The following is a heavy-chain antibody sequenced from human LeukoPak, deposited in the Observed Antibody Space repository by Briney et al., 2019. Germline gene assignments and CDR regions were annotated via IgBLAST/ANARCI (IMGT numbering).Heavy chain of an antibody. CDR1: GGTFSSYA. D-gene: IGHD2-15*01. V-gene: IGHV1-69*06. CDR2: IIPIFGTA. Sequence: SVKVSCKASGGTFSSYAISWVRQAPGQGLEWMGGIIPIFGTANYAQKFQGRVTITADKSTSTAYMELSSLRSEDTAVYYCASVAQTLQYYFDYWGQGTLVTVSS. CDR3: ASVAQTLQYYFDY. J-gene: IGHJ4*02.